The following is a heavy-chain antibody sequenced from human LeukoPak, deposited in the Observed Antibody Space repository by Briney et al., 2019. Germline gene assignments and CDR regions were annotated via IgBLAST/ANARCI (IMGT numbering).Heavy chain of an antibody. CDR2: VSYTGRT. CDR3: ARLLDNDISGDPDTFDV. J-gene: IGHJ3*01. CDR1: GGSLSGHY. V-gene: IGHV4-59*11. Sequence: SETLSLTCTVSGGSLSGHYWSWIRQAPGKRLEWIGYVSYTGRTKYNPSLQSRVTISIDTSKSQFSLKLTSVTSADTAVYSCARLLDNDISGDPDTFDVWGQGTTVIVSS. D-gene: IGHD3-22*01.